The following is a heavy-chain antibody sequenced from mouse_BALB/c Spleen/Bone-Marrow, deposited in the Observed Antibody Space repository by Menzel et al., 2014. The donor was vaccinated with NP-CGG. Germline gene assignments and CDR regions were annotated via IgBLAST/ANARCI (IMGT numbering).Heavy chain of an antibody. D-gene: IGHD3-1*01. J-gene: IGHJ3*01. CDR3: ARGGARATGWFAY. V-gene: IGHV3-2*02. Sequence: EVQRVESGPGLVKPSQSLSLTCTVTGYSITSDYAWNWIRQFPGNKLEWMGYISYSGSTSYNPSLKSRISITRDTSKNQFLLQLSSVTTEDTATYYCARGGARATGWFAYWGQGTLVTVSA. CDR1: GYSITSDYA. CDR2: ISYSGST.